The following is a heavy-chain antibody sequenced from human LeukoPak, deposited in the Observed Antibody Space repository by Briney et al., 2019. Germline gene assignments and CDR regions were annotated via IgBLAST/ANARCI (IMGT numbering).Heavy chain of an antibody. V-gene: IGHV1-46*01. CDR3: ARDWERGGDFFDY. CDR2: INPSGGST. D-gene: IGHD2-21*01. J-gene: IGHJ4*02. Sequence: ASVKVSCKASGYTFTSYYMHLVRQAPGQGLEWMGIINPSGGSTSYAQKFQGRVTMTRDMSTSTVYMELSSLRSEDTAVYYCARDWERGGDFFDYWGQGTLVTVSS. CDR1: GYTFTSYY.